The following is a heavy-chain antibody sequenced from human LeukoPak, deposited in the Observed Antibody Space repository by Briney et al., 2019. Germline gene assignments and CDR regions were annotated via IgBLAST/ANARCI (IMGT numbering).Heavy chain of an antibody. CDR1: GYTFTGYY. J-gene: IGHJ5*02. CDR3: ARDIVVVVAVSNWLDP. Sequence: WASVKVSCKASGYTFTGYYMHWVRQAPGQGLEWMGWINPNSGGTNYAQKFQGRVTMTRDTSISTAYMELSRPRSDDTAVYYCARDIVVVVAVSNWLDPWGQGTLVTVSS. CDR2: INPNSGGT. V-gene: IGHV1-2*02. D-gene: IGHD2-15*01.